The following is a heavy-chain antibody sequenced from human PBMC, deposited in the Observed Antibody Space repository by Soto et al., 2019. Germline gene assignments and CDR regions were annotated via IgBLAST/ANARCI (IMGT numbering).Heavy chain of an antibody. V-gene: IGHV1-46*01. Sequence: ASVKVSCKASGYTFTSYDMHWVRQAPGQGLEWMGIINPSGGSTSYAQKFQGRVTMTRDTSTSTVYMELSSLRSEDTAVYYCARDKDPWPSGYYYYGMDFWGQGTTVTVSS. CDR1: GYTFTSYD. D-gene: IGHD2-15*01. J-gene: IGHJ6*02. CDR2: INPSGGST. CDR3: ARDKDPWPSGYYYYGMDF.